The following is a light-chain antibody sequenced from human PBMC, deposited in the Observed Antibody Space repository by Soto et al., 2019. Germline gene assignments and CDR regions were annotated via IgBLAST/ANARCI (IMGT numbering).Light chain of an antibody. CDR1: QFVSSR. CDR2: DTS. Sequence: DIVVTQSPATLSASPGERVTLSCRASQFVSSRLAWYQRRPGQVPRLLIYDTSTRSPSISASFSGSGSGTEFTLTIRSLQSEDFAVYYCQEYIQWPPGMFGPGTTVDIK. CDR3: QEYIQWPPGM. J-gene: IGKJ1*01. V-gene: IGKV3-15*01.